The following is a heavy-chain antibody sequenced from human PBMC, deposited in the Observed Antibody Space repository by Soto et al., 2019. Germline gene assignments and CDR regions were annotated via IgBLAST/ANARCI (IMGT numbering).Heavy chain of an antibody. D-gene: IGHD2-2*01. Sequence: SETLSLTCTVSGASIISSNSYWAWIRQSPGTGLEWIGSVSFGRDTYFNPSLKSRLTISADTSKNEISLNLNSVTAADTAVYYCARYCISTSCAPLAYWGQGTLVTVSS. CDR3: ARYCISTSCAPLAY. CDR1: GASIISSNSY. V-gene: IGHV4-39*01. CDR2: VSFGRDT. J-gene: IGHJ4*02.